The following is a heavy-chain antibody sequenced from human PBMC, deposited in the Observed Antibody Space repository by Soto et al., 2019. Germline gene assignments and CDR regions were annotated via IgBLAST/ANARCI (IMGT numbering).Heavy chain of an antibody. CDR3: AKGRGGSGSLTPRVDF. V-gene: IGHV3-23*01. Sequence: EVQLLESGGGLVQPGGSLRLSCAASGFTFNNYAMSWVRQAPGKGLEWVSAISGGGDTTSYADSVKGRFTVSIDGSKNRLYLQMNSLRAEDTAVYYCAKGRGGSGSLTPRVDFWGQGTLVTVSS. J-gene: IGHJ4*02. CDR1: GFTFNNYA. D-gene: IGHD3-10*01. CDR2: ISGGGDTT.